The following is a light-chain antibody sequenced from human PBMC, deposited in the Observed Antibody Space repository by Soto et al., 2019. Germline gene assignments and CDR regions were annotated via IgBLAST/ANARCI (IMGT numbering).Light chain of an antibody. CDR2: WAS. CDR1: QSVSHSSNKKTC. V-gene: IGKV4-1*01. Sequence: DIVMTQSPDFLPVSLGERTTINCKSSQSVSHSSNKKTCLAWYQQKSGQSPNLIIYWASTRESGVPDRFSGSGSWTNFTLSISSLQAEDVAVYYCHQYYIGPPTFGQGTKLEIK. J-gene: IGKJ2*01. CDR3: HQYYIGPPT.